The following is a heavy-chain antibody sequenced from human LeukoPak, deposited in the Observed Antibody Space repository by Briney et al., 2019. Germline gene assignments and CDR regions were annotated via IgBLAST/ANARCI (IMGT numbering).Heavy chain of an antibody. Sequence: RPGGSLRLSCAVSGFTFSSYAMIWVRQAPGRGLVRVSSIGASGDSIYYTDSVKGRFTISRDNSKNTLYLQMSSLRVEDTAVYYCAKIPDVSDYWGQGTLVTVSS. V-gene: IGHV3-23*01. CDR1: GFTFSSYA. D-gene: IGHD5/OR15-5a*01. CDR3: AKIPDVSDY. CDR2: IGASGDSI. J-gene: IGHJ4*02.